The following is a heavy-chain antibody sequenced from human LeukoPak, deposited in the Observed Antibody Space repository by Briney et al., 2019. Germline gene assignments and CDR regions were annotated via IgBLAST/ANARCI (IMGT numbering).Heavy chain of an antibody. Sequence: SGPTLVNPTQTLTLTCTFSGFSFSTSGVGVGWIRQPPGKALEWLALIYWDDGKRYSPSLKSRLTITKDTSKNQVVLTMTNVDPVDTATYYCAHRRAGSGGVTFDYWGQGTLVTVSS. V-gene: IGHV2-5*02. CDR3: AHRRAGSGGVTFDY. J-gene: IGHJ4*02. CDR2: IYWDDGK. CDR1: GFSFSTSGVG. D-gene: IGHD2-15*01.